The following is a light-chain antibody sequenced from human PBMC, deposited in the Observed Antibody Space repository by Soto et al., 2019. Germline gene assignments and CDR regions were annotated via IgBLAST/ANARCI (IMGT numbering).Light chain of an antibody. CDR2: EVN. CDR3: TSYAGGNNV. Sequence: QSVLTQPPSASGSPGQSVTISCTGTSSDVGGYNYVSWYQQYPDKVPKLMIYEVNKRPSGVPDRFSGSKSGNTASLTISGLQADDEADYYCTSYAGGNNVFGTGTQLTVL. J-gene: IGLJ1*01. CDR1: SSDVGGYNY. V-gene: IGLV2-8*01.